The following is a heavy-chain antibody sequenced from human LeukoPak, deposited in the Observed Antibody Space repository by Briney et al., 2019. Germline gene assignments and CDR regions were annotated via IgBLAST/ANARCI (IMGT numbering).Heavy chain of an antibody. CDR3: ARDLEDIVVVPAARDYYYYGMDV. CDR1: GYTFTSYG. J-gene: IGHJ6*02. Sequence: ASVKVSCMASGYTFTSYGISWVRQAPGQGLEWMGWISANNGNTNYAQKLQGRVTMTTDTSTSTAYMELRSLRSDDTAVYYCARDLEDIVVVPAARDYYYYGMDVWGQGTTVTVSS. V-gene: IGHV1-18*01. CDR2: ISANNGNT. D-gene: IGHD2-2*01.